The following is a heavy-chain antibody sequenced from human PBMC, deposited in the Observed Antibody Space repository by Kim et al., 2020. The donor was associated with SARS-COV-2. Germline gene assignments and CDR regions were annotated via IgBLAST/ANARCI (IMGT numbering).Heavy chain of an antibody. D-gene: IGHD6-13*01. V-gene: IGHV3-30*18. CDR2: ISYDGSNK. CDR1: GFTFSSYG. Sequence: GGSLRLSCAASGFTFSSYGMHWVRQAPGKGLEWVAVISYDGSNKYYADSVKGRFTISRDNSKNTLYLQMNSLRAEDTAVYYCAKDLGIAAAGTLGLYYYYGMDVWGQGTAVTVPS. J-gene: IGHJ6*02. CDR3: AKDLGIAAAGTLGLYYYYGMDV.